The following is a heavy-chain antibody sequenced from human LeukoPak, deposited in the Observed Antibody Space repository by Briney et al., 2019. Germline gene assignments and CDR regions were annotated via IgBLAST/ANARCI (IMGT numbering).Heavy chain of an antibody. CDR3: ARHYYYGSGSYPINY. D-gene: IGHD3-10*01. Sequence: SETLSLTCTVSGGSISSYYWSWIRQPPGKGLEWIGYIYYSGSTNYNPSLKSRVTISVDTSKNQFSLKLSSVTAADTAVYYCARHYYYGSGSYPINYWGQGTLVTVSS. CDR2: IYYSGST. CDR1: GGSISSYY. V-gene: IGHV4-59*08. J-gene: IGHJ4*02.